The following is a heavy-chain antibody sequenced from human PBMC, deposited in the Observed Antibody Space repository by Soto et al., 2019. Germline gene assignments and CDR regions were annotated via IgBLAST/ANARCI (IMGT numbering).Heavy chain of an antibody. CDR3: VKDEXINWYSGHFRH. J-gene: IGHJ1*01. D-gene: IGHD6-13*01. CDR2: INWNSGSI. V-gene: IGHV3-9*01. CDR1: GFTFDDYA. Sequence: EVQLVESGGGLVQPGRSLRLSCAASGFTFDDYAMHWVRQVPGKGLEWVSGINWNSGSIGYADSVKGRFAISRDNAKNSLHLQMNSLRAEDTAFYYCVKDEXINWYSGHFRHWGQGTLVTVSS.